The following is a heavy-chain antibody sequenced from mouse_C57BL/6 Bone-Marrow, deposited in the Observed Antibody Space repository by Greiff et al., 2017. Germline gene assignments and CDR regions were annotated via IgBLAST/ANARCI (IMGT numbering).Heavy chain of an antibody. V-gene: IGHV1-55*01. CDR3: ARTTYYCGSSWYFDV. D-gene: IGHD1-1*01. Sequence: VQLQQPGAELVKPGASVKMSCKASGYTFTSYWITWVKQRPGQGLEWIGDIYPGSGSTNYNEKFKSKDTLTVDTSSSTAYMQLSSLTSEDSAVYYCARTTYYCGSSWYFDVWGTGTTVTVSS. CDR1: GYTFTSYW. CDR2: IYPGSGST. J-gene: IGHJ1*03.